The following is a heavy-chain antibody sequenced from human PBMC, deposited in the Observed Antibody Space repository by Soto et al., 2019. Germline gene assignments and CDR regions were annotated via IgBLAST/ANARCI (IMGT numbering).Heavy chain of an antibody. J-gene: IGHJ5*02. CDR1: GGSISSSNW. CDR3: AGLVVPAAIPVLDNWFDP. Sequence: SDTLSLTCAVSGGSISSSNWWSWVRQPPGKGLEWIGEIYHSGSTNYNPSLKSRVTISVDKSKNQFSLKLSSVTAADTAVYYCAGLVVPAAIPVLDNWFDPWGQGTLVTVSS. V-gene: IGHV4-4*02. D-gene: IGHD2-2*02. CDR2: IYHSGST.